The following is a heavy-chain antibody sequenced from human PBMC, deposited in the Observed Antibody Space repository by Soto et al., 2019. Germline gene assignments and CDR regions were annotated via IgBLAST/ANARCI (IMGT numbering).Heavy chain of an antibody. J-gene: IGHJ5*02. CDR1: GFTFSSCA. Sequence: GGSLRLSCAASGFTFSSCAMTWVRRAPGKGLEWVSTISDTGGATYYADSVKGRFSISRDSSKNTLYLQMNSLRAEDTAVYYCAKLVVIRSSAGSWRQGTLVTVSS. D-gene: IGHD3-22*01. V-gene: IGHV3-23*01. CDR2: ISDTGGAT. CDR3: AKLVVIRSSAGS.